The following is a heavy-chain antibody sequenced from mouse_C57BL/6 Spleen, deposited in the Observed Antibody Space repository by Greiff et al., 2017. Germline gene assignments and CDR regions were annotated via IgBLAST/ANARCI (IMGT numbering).Heavy chain of an antibody. CDR3: AGGYDGAWFAY. CDR1: GYTFTDYY. CDR2: INPNNGGT. D-gene: IGHD2-2*01. Sequence: EVQLQQSGPELVKPGASVKISCKASGYTFTDYYMNWVKQSHGKSLEWIGDINPNNGGTSYNQKFKGKATLTVDKSSSTAYMELRSLTSEDSAVYYCAGGYDGAWFAYWGQGTLVTVSA. J-gene: IGHJ3*01. V-gene: IGHV1-26*01.